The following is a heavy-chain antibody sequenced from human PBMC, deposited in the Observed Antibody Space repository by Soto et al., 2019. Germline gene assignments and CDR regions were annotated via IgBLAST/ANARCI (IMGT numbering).Heavy chain of an antibody. Sequence: EVQLLESGGGLVQPGGSLRLSCEASGVSFSNDALRWVRQAPGKGLEWVSAFSAGGRAYYADSVTCRFTIAKDFSTNTLHLQTKRLRAEDTAVYFCAKESTPEHYGDTHLAHWGQGTRVTVSS. CDR1: GVSFSNDA. CDR2: FSAGGRA. CDR3: AKESTPEHYGDTHLAH. J-gene: IGHJ4*02. D-gene: IGHD4-17*01. V-gene: IGHV3-23*01.